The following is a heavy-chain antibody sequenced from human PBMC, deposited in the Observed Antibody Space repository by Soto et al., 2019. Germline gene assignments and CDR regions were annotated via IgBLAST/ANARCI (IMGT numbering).Heavy chain of an antibody. CDR2: IMPLSGTA. CDR3: SRAQGSSTSLEICSYYYYGMDV. CDR1: GGTFSSYA. V-gene: IGHV1-69*01. J-gene: IGHJ6*02. Sequence: QVQLVQSGAEVKKPGSSVKVSCKASGGTFSSYAISWVRQAPGQGLEWMGGIMPLSGTANYAQKFQGRVTITADESTGTASMEQSSLRPADTAVYSCSRAQGSSTSLEICSYYYYGMDVWGQGTRVTVSS. D-gene: IGHD2-2*01.